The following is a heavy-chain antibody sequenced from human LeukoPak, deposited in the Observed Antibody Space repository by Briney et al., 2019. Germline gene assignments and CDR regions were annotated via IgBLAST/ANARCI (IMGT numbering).Heavy chain of an antibody. CDR2: INHSGST. Sequence: SETLSLTCAVYGGSFSGYYWSWIRQPPGKGLEWIGEINHSGSTNYNPSLKSRVTISVDTSKNQFSLKLSSVTAADTAVYYCARPGYSGYDRTVYYYYGMDVWGQGTTVTVSS. CDR1: GGSFSGYY. J-gene: IGHJ6*02. D-gene: IGHD5-12*01. V-gene: IGHV4-34*01. CDR3: ARPGYSGYDRTVYYYYGMDV.